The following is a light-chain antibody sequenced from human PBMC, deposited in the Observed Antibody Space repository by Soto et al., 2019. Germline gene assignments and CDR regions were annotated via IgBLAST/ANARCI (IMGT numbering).Light chain of an antibody. Sequence: EIVLTQSPATLCLSPGERATLSCRASQSVGSYLAWYQQKSGQAPRLLMYGAVNRATGIPARFSGSGSGTDLTLTISSLEPEDFAVYYCQQGSLWPYTFGQGTELEIK. V-gene: IGKV3-11*01. CDR2: GAV. CDR1: QSVGSY. CDR3: QQGSLWPYT. J-gene: IGKJ2*01.